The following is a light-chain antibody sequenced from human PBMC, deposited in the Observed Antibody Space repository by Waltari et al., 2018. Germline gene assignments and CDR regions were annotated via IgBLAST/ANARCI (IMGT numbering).Light chain of an antibody. Sequence: DVVMTQSPLSLPITPGQPASMTCRSSQNLLHSNGNTYLSWFLQKPGQPPRRLIYKVSNRDSGVPDRFSGRGAGTDFTLKISRVEAEDVGVYYCMQGTHFPLTFGGGTKVEIK. J-gene: IGKJ4*01. CDR1: QNLLHSNGNTY. CDR3: MQGTHFPLT. CDR2: KVS. V-gene: IGKV2-30*02.